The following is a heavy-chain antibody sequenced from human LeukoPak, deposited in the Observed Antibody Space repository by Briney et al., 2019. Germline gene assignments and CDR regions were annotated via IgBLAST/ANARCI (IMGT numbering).Heavy chain of an antibody. J-gene: IGHJ4*02. CDR3: AKDFRETGIQFDY. D-gene: IGHD1-1*01. Sequence: GRSLRLSCAASGFTFSSYAMHWVRQAPGKGLEWVAVISYDGSNKYYADSVKGRFTISRDNSNNSLYLQMNSLRTEDTALYYCAKDFRETGIQFDYWGQGTLVTVSS. CDR1: GFTFSSYA. V-gene: IGHV3-30-3*01. CDR2: ISYDGSNK.